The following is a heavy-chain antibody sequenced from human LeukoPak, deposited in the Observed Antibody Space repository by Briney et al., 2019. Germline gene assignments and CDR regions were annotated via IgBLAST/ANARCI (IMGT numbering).Heavy chain of an antibody. CDR2: IYYSGST. CDR3: ARHQYYYGSGSYSYAFDI. CDR1: GFTFSSYSMN. V-gene: IGHV4-39*01. D-gene: IGHD3-10*01. Sequence: GSLRLSCAASGFTFSSYSMNWVRQAPGKGLEWIGSIYYSGSTYYNPSLKSRVTISVDTSKNQFSLKLSSVTAADTAVYYCARHQYYYGSGSYSYAFDIWGQGTMVTVSS. J-gene: IGHJ3*02.